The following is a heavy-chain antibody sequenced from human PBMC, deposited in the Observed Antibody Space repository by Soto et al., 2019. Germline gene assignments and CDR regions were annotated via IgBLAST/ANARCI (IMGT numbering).Heavy chain of an antibody. J-gene: IGHJ6*02. V-gene: IGHV3-74*01. CDR3: ARGINYAMDV. CDR1: GSTVSGHW. Sequence: EVQLVESGGGSVQPGGSLRLSCAASGSTVSGHWMHWVRQEPGRGLVCVSLISPDGSVTTYADSVKGRFTISRDNAKNTLTLQMNSLRAEDTAVYYCARGINYAMDVWGQGTTVTVSS. CDR2: ISPDGSVT.